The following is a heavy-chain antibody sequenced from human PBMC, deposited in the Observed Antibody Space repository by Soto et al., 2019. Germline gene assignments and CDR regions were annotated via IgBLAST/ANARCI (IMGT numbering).Heavy chain of an antibody. Sequence: SETLSLTCTVSGGSISSYYWSWIRHPPGKGLEWLGSIYYSGSTNYNPSPKSRVTISVDASKNQFSLKLRYVTSAATAVCYCGRIAAPSNWFDAWGQGTLVTVSS. CDR3: GRIAAPSNWFDA. J-gene: IGHJ5*02. CDR2: IYYSGST. V-gene: IGHV4-59*01. D-gene: IGHD6-6*01. CDR1: GGSISSYY.